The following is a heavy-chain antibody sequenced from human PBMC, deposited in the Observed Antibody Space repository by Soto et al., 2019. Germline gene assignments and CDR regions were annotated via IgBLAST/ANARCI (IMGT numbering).Heavy chain of an antibody. D-gene: IGHD5-18*01. Sequence: PSETLSLTCTVSGGSISSYYWSWIRQPPGKGLEWIGYIYYSGSTNYNPSLKSRVTISVNTSTSTAYMELRSLRSDDTAVYYCARATATNWFDPWGQGTLVTVSS. CDR3: ARATATNWFDP. V-gene: IGHV4-59*01. J-gene: IGHJ5*02. CDR2: IYYSGST. CDR1: GGSISSYY.